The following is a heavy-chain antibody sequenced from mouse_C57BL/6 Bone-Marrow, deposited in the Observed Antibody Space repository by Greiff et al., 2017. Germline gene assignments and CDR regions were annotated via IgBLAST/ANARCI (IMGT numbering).Heavy chain of an antibody. CDR2: IYPRSGNT. CDR3: ARDYDYLFDY. V-gene: IGHV1-81*01. CDR1: GYTFTSYG. D-gene: IGHD2-4*01. Sequence: QVHVKQSGAELARPGASVKLSCKASGYTFTSYGISWVKQRTGQGLEWIGEIYPRSGNTYYNEKFKGKATLTADKSSSTAYMELRSLTSEDSAVYFCARDYDYLFDYWGQGTTLTV. J-gene: IGHJ2*01.